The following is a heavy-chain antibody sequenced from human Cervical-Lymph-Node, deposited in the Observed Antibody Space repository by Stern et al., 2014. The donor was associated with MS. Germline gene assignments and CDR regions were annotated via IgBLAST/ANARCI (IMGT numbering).Heavy chain of an antibody. CDR2: SIPIIGTA. D-gene: IGHD3-10*01. Sequence: EQLVESGAEVQKPGSSVKVSCRVSGGTFSSSDISWVRQGPGQGSEWMGGSIPIIGTANYAQKCQGRVTITADESTSTAYMELSSLRSEDTAIYYCALGGFGHYFEYWGQGTLVTVSS. CDR1: GGTFSSSD. CDR3: ALGGFGHYFEY. J-gene: IGHJ4*02. V-gene: IGHV1-69*01.